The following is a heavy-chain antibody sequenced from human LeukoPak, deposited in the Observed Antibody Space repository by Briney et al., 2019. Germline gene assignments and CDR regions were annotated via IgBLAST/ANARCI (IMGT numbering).Heavy chain of an antibody. CDR3: ARTYYYDSSGYYYDYYGMDV. CDR2: MNPNSGNT. D-gene: IGHD3-22*01. Sequence: ASVKVSCKASGYTFTSYDINWVRQATGQGLEWMGWMNPNSGNTGYAQKFQGRVTITRNTSISTAYMELSSLRSEDTAVYYCARTYYYDSSGYYYDYYGMDVWGQGTTVTVSS. J-gene: IGHJ6*02. V-gene: IGHV1-8*03. CDR1: GYTFTSYD.